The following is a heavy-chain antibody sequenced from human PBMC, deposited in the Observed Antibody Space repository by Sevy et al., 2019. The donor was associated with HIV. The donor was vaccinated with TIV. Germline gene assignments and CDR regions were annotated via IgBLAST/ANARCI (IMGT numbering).Heavy chain of an antibody. J-gene: IGHJ4*02. D-gene: IGHD6-13*01. CDR1: GFTFSSYS. Sequence: GGSLRLSCAASGFTFSSYSMNWVRQAPGKGLEWVSSISSSSSYIYYADSVKGRFTISRDNAKNSLYLQMNSLRAEDTDVYYCASEFGYSSSWGSFDYWGQGTLVTVSS. CDR3: ASEFGYSSSWGSFDY. CDR2: ISSSSSYI. V-gene: IGHV3-21*01.